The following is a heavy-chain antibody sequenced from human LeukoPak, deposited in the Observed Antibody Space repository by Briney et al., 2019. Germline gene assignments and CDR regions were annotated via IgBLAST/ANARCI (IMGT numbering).Heavy chain of an antibody. D-gene: IGHD3-10*01. Sequence: LPGGSLRLSCVVSGFNSEDHAMHWVRQAPGKGLEWASGIYWSSSGTGYADSVKGRFTVSRDSAKNSLYLQMNSLRPEDTALYYCVKDMNPGGADVWSQGTTVTVSS. CDR3: VKDMNPGGADV. CDR1: GFNSEDHA. V-gene: IGHV3-9*02. CDR2: IYWSSSGT. J-gene: IGHJ6*02.